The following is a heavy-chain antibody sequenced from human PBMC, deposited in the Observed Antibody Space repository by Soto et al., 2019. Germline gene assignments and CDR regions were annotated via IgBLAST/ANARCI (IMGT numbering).Heavy chain of an antibody. D-gene: IGHD2-15*01. V-gene: IGHV4-59*08. J-gene: IGHJ3*02. CDR3: ARHGSYSNRLYAFDI. CDR1: GGSISNYY. CDR2: IYYSGST. Sequence: QVQLQESGPGLVKPAETLSLTCTVSGGSISNYYWSWIRQPPAKGLEWIGYIYYSGSTNYNPSLKSRVTISVDTSKNQFSLNLSSVTAADTAVYYCARHGSYSNRLYAFDIRGQGTMVTVSS.